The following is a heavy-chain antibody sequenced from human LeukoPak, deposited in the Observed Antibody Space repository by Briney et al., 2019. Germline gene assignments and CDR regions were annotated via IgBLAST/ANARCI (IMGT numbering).Heavy chain of an antibody. D-gene: IGHD3-22*01. V-gene: IGHV3-30-3*01. J-gene: IGHJ4*02. CDR2: ISYDGSNK. CDR3: ARAEYYDSSGHPDY. Sequence: GGSLRLSCAASGFTFSSYAMHWVRQAPGKGLERVAVISYDGSNKYYADSVKGRFTISRDNSKNTLYLQMNSLRAEDTAVYYCARAEYYDSSGHPDYWGQGTLVTVSS. CDR1: GFTFSSYA.